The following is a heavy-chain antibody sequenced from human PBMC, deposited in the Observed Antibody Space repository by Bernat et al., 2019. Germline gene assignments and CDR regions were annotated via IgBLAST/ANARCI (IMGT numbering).Heavy chain of an antibody. CDR1: GFTFSSYA. V-gene: IGHV3-23*01. CDR2: ISGSSSTI. J-gene: IGHJ6*02. Sequence: EVQLLESGGGLVQPGGSLRLSCAASGFTFSSYAMSWVRQAPGKGLEWVSAISGSSSTIYYADSVKGRFTISRDNAKNSLYLQMNSLRAEDTAVYYCARDGGATYGMDVWGQGTTVTVSS. D-gene: IGHD3-16*01. CDR3: ARDGGATYGMDV.